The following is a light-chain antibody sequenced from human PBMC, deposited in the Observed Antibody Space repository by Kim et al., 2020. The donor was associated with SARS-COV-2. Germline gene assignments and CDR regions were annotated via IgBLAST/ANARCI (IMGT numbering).Light chain of an antibody. Sequence: QSITISCTGTSSDGATYNLVSWYQHRPGKAPKLMIYEFNKRPSGVSNRFSGSKSGTTASLTISGLQAEDEADYYCCSYAQYADSKAFGGGTQLTVL. J-gene: IGLJ2*01. CDR3: CSYAQYADSKA. CDR1: SSDGATYNL. V-gene: IGLV2-23*02. CDR2: EFN.